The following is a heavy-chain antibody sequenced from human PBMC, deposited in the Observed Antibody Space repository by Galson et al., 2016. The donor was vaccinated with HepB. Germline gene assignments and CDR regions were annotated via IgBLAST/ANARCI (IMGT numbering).Heavy chain of an antibody. CDR3: AAARPPGLVLVY. Sequence: QSGAEVKMPGESLKLSCKASGHSIASYWIGWVRQLPGKGLECMGIIDPSDSEIRSMPSFRGHVTISADKSTNTAYLQWSSLKASDTAVYYCAAARPPGLVLVYWGLGTRVAVSS. V-gene: IGHV5-51*01. J-gene: IGHJ4*02. CDR1: GHSIASYW. CDR2: IDPSDSEI. D-gene: IGHD2-8*02.